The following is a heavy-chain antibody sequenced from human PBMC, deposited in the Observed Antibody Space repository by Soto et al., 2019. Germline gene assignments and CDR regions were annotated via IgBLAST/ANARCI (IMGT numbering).Heavy chain of an antibody. J-gene: IGHJ5*02. Sequence: SVTLSLSCPFSELHIVSISYYWGWHRTHPGKGLEWIGSIYYSGSTYYNPSLKSRVTISVDTSKNQFSLKLSSVTAADTAVYYCARPGGSSWSSEQFSWFDPWGKGTLVTVSS. D-gene: IGHD6-13*01. V-gene: IGHV4-39*01. CDR3: ARPGGSSWSSEQFSWFDP. CDR1: ELHIVSISYY. CDR2: IYYSGST.